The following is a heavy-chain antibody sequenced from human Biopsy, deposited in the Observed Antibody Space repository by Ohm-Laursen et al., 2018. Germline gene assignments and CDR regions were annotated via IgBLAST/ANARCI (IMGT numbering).Heavy chain of an antibody. Sequence: ASVKVSCKASGGTFSNYAISWVRQAPGEGLEWMGGIIAVSGLVNYAPKFQGKVSITADKSTTTAYMELSNLKSEDTAVYYCATPFQYYDSWGGYPPFDHWGQGTLVTVSS. V-gene: IGHV1-69*10. CDR1: GGTFSNYA. CDR2: IIAVSGLV. CDR3: ATPFQYYDSWGGYPPFDH. J-gene: IGHJ4*02. D-gene: IGHD3-3*01.